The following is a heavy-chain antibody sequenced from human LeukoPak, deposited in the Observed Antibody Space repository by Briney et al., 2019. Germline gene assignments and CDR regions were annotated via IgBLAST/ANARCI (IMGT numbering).Heavy chain of an antibody. J-gene: IGHJ4*02. CDR3: ARDSRQGYSSSWYGGMDYYFDY. D-gene: IGHD6-13*01. CDR2: ISSSGSTI. V-gene: IGHV3-48*03. Sequence: GGSLRLSCEASGFTFGSYEMTWVRQAPGKGLEWLSYISSSGSTIYYADSVKGRFTISRDNAKNSLYLQMNSLRAEDTAVYYCARDSRQGYSSSWYGGMDYYFDYWGQGTLVTVSS. CDR1: GFTFGSYE.